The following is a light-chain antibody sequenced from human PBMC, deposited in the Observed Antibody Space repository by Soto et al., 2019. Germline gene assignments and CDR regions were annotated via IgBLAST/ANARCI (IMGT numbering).Light chain of an antibody. CDR1: SSNIGSNT. J-gene: IGLJ2*01. CDR2: SNS. Sequence: QSVLTQPPSASGIPGQRVTISCSGSSSNIGSNTVNWYQQLPGTAPKLLIYSNSQRPSGVPDRFSGSKSGTSASLAISGLQSEDEADYYCAAWDHSLSGVVFGGGTKLTVL. CDR3: AAWDHSLSGVV. V-gene: IGLV1-44*01.